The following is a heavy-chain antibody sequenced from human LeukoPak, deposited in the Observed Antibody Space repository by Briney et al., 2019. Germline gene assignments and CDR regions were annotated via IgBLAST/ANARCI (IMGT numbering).Heavy chain of an antibody. Sequence: ASVKVSCKASGYTFTSYYMHWVRLAPGQGLEWMGWINPNSGGTNYAQKFQGRVTMTRDTSISTAYMELSRLRSDDTAVYYCARDRDGSGSYGYWFDPWGQGTLVTVSS. CDR1: GYTFTSYY. V-gene: IGHV1-2*02. D-gene: IGHD3-10*01. J-gene: IGHJ5*02. CDR3: ARDRDGSGSYGYWFDP. CDR2: INPNSGGT.